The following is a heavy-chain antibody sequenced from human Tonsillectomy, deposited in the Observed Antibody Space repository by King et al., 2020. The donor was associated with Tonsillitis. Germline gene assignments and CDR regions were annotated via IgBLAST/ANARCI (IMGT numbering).Heavy chain of an antibody. V-gene: IGHV3-33*08. Sequence: VQLVESGGGEVHTGRSLRLSCVASGFTFSMYGMHWVRQAPGKGLEWVTTIWYDGSEKYYADSVKGRFTISRDNSKNTLYLEMNSLRAEDTAVYYCVRDQRYSSRLYGYFQEWGQGTLVTVSS. CDR2: IWYDGSEK. CDR3: VRDQRYSSRLYGYFQE. CDR1: GFTFSMYG. D-gene: IGHD2-2*01. J-gene: IGHJ1*01.